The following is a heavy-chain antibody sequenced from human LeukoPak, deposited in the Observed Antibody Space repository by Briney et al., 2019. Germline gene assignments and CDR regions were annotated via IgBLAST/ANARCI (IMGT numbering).Heavy chain of an antibody. D-gene: IGHD6-19*01. CDR2: ISGSDGST. CDR3: AKDGGRLPYYGMDV. J-gene: IGHJ6*02. CDR1: GFTFSTYA. Sequence: GGSLRLSCAASGFTFSTYAMSWVRQAPGKGLEWVSAISGSDGSTFYADSVKGRFTISRDNSKNTLYLQMNSLRAEDTAVYYCAKDGGRLPYYGMDVWGQGTTVTVSS. V-gene: IGHV3-23*01.